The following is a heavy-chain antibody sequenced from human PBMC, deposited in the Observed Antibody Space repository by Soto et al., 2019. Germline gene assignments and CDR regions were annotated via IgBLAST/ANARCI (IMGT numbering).Heavy chain of an antibody. V-gene: IGHV3-23*01. J-gene: IGHJ4*02. Sequence: QPGGSLRLSCVASGFTFSSYAMSWVRQAPGKGLEWVSVFSVSGGITYYADSVKGRFTISRDNSKNTLYLQMSSLRADDTAVYYCAKMGGGTGLNYFDSWGLGAVVPVSS. CDR1: GFTFSSYA. CDR3: AKMGGGTGLNYFDS. CDR2: FSVSGGIT. D-gene: IGHD7-27*01.